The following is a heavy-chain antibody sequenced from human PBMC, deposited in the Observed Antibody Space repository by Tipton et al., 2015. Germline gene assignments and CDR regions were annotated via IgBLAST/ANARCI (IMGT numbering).Heavy chain of an antibody. Sequence: TLSLTCTVSGASLSNYYWNWIRQPPGKGLEWIGYIYSSGSTNYAPSLESRVTMSIDTSKNQFSLTLNSVTAADTAVYYCARDLEHGMDVWGQGTTVTVSS. CDR3: ARDLEHGMDV. CDR2: IYSSGST. J-gene: IGHJ6*02. D-gene: IGHD5-24*01. CDR1: GASLSNYY. V-gene: IGHV4-59*01.